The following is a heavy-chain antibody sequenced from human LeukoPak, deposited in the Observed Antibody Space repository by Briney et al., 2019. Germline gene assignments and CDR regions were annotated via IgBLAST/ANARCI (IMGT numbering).Heavy chain of an antibody. V-gene: IGHV3-7*01. J-gene: IGHJ3*02. CDR1: GFTFSSYW. Sequence: PGGSLRLSCAASGFTFSSYWMSWVRQAPGKGLEWVANIKQDGSEKYYVDSVKGRFTISRDNAKNSLYLQMNRLRAEDTAVYYCARDLYSSSWLDAFDIWGQGTMVTVSS. CDR2: IKQDGSEK. CDR3: ARDLYSSSWLDAFDI. D-gene: IGHD6-13*01.